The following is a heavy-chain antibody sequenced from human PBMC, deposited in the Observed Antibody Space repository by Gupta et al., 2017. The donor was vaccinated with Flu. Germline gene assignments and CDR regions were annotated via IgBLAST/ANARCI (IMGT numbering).Heavy chain of an antibody. V-gene: IGHV3-7*01. D-gene: IGHD2-2*01. Sequence: FTFNNYWMVWVRQVPEKGLEWVANIKEDGSAKYYVDSVKGRFTISRDNPKNSLYLQMNSLGVEDTAVYYCAREGGGYCSSTSCFFYWGQGTLVTVSS. CDR1: FTFNNYW. J-gene: IGHJ4*02. CDR3: AREGGGYCSSTSCFFY. CDR2: IKEDGSAK.